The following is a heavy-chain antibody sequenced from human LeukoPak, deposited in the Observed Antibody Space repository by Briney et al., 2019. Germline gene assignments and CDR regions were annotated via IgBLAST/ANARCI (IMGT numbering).Heavy chain of an antibody. CDR2: IYNIATT. CDR1: GASISSFY. J-gene: IGHJ4*02. V-gene: IGHV4-59*08. Sequence: PSETLSLTCAVSGASISSFYWSWIRQPPGQGLEWIGYIYNIATTNYNASLKSRVTISVDTSKNQFSLKLSSVTAADTAVYYCARLGDGDNLRYFDYWGQGTLVTVSS. CDR3: ARLGDGDNLRYFDY. D-gene: IGHD5-24*01.